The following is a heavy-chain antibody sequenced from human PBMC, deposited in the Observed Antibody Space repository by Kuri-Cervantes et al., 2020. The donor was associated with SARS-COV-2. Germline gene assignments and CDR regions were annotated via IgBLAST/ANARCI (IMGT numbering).Heavy chain of an antibody. J-gene: IGHJ5*02. CDR3: ARGRITMVRGQRGVWFDP. V-gene: IGHV4-30-4*01. CDR2: IYYSGST. CDR1: GGSISSGDYY. D-gene: IGHD3-10*01. Sequence: LRLSCTVSGGSISSGDYYWSWIRQPPGKGLEWIGYIYYSGSTYYNPSLKSRVTISVDTSKNQFTLKLSSVTAADTAVYYCARGRITMVRGQRGVWFDPWGQGTLVTDSS.